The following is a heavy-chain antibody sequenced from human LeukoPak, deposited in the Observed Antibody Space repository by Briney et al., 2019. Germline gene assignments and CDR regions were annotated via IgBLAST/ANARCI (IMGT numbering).Heavy chain of an antibody. CDR2: IIPIFGTA. J-gene: IGHJ3*02. Sequence: ASVKVSCKASGGTFSSYAISWVRQAPGQGLEWMGGIIPIFGTANYAQKFQGRVTMTEDTSTDTAYMELSSLRSEDTAVYYCATDSRRAYYDFWSGYFRRAFDIWGQGTMVTVSS. D-gene: IGHD3-3*01. CDR3: ATDSRRAYYDFWSGYFRRAFDI. V-gene: IGHV1-69*06. CDR1: GGTFSSYA.